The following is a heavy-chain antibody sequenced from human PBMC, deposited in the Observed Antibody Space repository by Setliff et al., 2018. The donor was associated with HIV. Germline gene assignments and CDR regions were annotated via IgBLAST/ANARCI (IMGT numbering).Heavy chain of an antibody. V-gene: IGHV4-61*09. CDR1: GDSIEGVGFS. Sequence: NPSETLSLTCDVSGDSIEGVGFSWSWLRQPAGKTLEWIGYIYTSGSTNYNPSLKSRVTISVDTSKNQFSLKLTSVTAADAALYYCTGDYNSGSNRFDYWGQGTPVTVSS. D-gene: IGHD3-10*01. J-gene: IGHJ4*02. CDR2: IYTSGST. CDR3: TGDYNSGSNRFDY.